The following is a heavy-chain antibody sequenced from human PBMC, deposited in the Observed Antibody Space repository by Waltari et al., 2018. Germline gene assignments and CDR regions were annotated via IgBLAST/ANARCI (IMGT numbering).Heavy chain of an antibody. V-gene: IGHV3-7*01. CDR3: ARENYNGAAGDY. CDR1: GFRFSDSW. CDR2: LRYDGGGK. J-gene: IGHJ4*02. D-gene: IGHD6-13*01. Sequence: EVQLVESGGGLVQPGGSLRLSCATSGFRFSDSWMSWVRQAPGKGLEWLANLRYDGGGKDIVDSVKGRFTGYRDYAENSLFLHMNSLRVEDTAVYYCARENYNGAAGDYWGQGTLVTVSS.